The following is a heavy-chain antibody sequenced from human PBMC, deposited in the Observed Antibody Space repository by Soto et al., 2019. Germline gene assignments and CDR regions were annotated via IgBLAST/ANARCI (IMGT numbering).Heavy chain of an antibody. CDR1: GYRFSSYW. CDR3: ARHREGSTSSEPFDV. J-gene: IGHJ3*01. V-gene: IGHV5-51*01. Sequence: GESLKISYKASGYRFSSYWIGWVRQMPGKGLEWMGIIYPGDSDTRKSPSFQGQVTISADKSISTAYLQWSSLKASDTAMYYCARHREGSTSSEPFDVWGQGTMVTVSS. D-gene: IGHD6-6*01. CDR2: IYPGDSDT.